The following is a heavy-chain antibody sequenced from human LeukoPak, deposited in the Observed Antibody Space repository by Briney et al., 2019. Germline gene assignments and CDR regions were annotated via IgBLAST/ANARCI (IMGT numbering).Heavy chain of an antibody. D-gene: IGHD5-24*01. V-gene: IGHV4-39*07. CDR1: GGSISSGSYY. J-gene: IGHJ3*02. CDR3: ARAGRDGYSPASDSFDI. CDR2: FYYGGIT. Sequence: PSETLSLTCTVSGGSISSGSYYWSWIRQPAGKGLEWIGSFYYGGITYYHPSLKSRVTVSVDTSRSQFSLKLISVTAADTAVYYCARAGRDGYSPASDSFDIWGQGKTVTVSS.